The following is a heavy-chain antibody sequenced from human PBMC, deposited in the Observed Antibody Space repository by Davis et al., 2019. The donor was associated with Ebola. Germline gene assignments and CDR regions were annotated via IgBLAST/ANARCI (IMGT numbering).Heavy chain of an antibody. J-gene: IGHJ6*02. D-gene: IGHD3-10*01. CDR1: GGTFSSYA. Sequence: SVKVSCKASGGTFSSYAISWVRQAPGQGLEWMGGIIPIFGTANYAQKFQGRVTITADESTSTAYMELSSLRSEDTAVYYCARDRTRGIRGGIDYGMDVWGQGTTVTVSS. V-gene: IGHV1-69*13. CDR2: IIPIFGTA. CDR3: ARDRTRGIRGGIDYGMDV.